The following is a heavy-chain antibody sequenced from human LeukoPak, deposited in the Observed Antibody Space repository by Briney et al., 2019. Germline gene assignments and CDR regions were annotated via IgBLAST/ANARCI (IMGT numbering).Heavy chain of an antibody. V-gene: IGHV1-69*01. J-gene: IGHJ4*02. D-gene: IGHD2-2*01. Sequence: SVKLSCKASGGTFSSYAISWVRQAPGQGLEWMGGIIPIFGTANYAQKFQRRVTITADESTSTAYLELSSLRSEDTAVYYCAVNPTYCSSTSCYVGTYWGQGTLVTVSS. CDR2: IIPIFGTA. CDR1: GGTFSSYA. CDR3: AVNPTYCSSTSCYVGTY.